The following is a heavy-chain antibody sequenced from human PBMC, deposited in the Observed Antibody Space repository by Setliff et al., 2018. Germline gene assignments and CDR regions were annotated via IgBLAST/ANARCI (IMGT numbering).Heavy chain of an antibody. CDR2: IYAIRST. CDR3: AKEPAISLTEAIRRSYYDYALDV. Sequence: SETLSLTCIVSGGSISSATSYWNWIRQPAGKELEWIGRIYAIRSTNYNPSLKSRVTISLDTSNNQFSLKLSSVTAAETAIYYCAKEPAISLTEAIRRSYYDYALDVWGQGTTVTVSS. J-gene: IGHJ6*02. V-gene: IGHV4-61*02. D-gene: IGHD3-9*01. CDR1: GGSISSATSY.